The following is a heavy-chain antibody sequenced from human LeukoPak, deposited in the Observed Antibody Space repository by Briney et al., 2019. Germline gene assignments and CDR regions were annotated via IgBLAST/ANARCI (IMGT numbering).Heavy chain of an antibody. V-gene: IGHV3-23*01. CDR2: LSASGGRT. Sequence: GGSLRLSCAASGFTFRSYGMTWVRQAPGKGLEWVSALSASGGRTYYADSVKGRFTISRDNSKNTLYLQMNSLRAEDTAVYYCARDLGPRWPNGAGWFDPWGQGTLVTVST. J-gene: IGHJ5*02. CDR1: GFTFRSYG. CDR3: ARDLGPRWPNGAGWFDP. D-gene: IGHD4-23*01.